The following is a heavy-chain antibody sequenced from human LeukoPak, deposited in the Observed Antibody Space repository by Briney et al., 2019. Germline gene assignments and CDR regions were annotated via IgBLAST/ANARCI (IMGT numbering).Heavy chain of an antibody. CDR2: INSDGSST. CDR1: GFTFSSYW. D-gene: IGHD2-15*01. V-gene: IGHV3-74*01. J-gene: IGHJ4*02. CDR3: AFYCSGGSCYQPGVDY. Sequence: GGSLRLSCAASGFTFSSYWMHWVRHAPGKGLVWVSRINSDGSSTSYADSVKGRFTISRDNAKNTLYLQMNSLRAEDTAVYYCAFYCSGGSCYQPGVDYWGQGTLVTVSS.